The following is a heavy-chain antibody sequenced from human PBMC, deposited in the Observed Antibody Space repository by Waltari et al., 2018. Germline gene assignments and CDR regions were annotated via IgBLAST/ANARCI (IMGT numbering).Heavy chain of an antibody. J-gene: IGHJ4*02. V-gene: IGHV3-7*01. D-gene: IGHD2-21*01. CDR1: GFTFSSYW. Sequence: EVQLVESGGGLVQPGGSLRLSCAASGFTFSSYWMSWVRQAPGKGLEWVANIKQEGGEKYYVDSVKGRFTISRDNAKNSLYLQMNSLRAEDTAVYYCAREMCGGDCYPDYWGQGTLVTVSS. CDR2: IKQEGGEK. CDR3: AREMCGGDCYPDY.